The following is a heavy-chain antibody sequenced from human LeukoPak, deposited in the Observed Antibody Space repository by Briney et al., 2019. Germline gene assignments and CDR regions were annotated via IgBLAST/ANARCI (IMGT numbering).Heavy chain of an antibody. Sequence: PGGPLRLSCAASGFTSSTKGMNWVGQAPGKGLEWVSSISSNSLHIFYADSVKDRFTISRDNAKNSLYLQMNNLRAEDTAVYYCVGPDSQFDCWGQGTLVTVSS. CDR1: GFTSSTKG. CDR3: VGPDSQFDC. J-gene: IGHJ4*02. V-gene: IGHV3-21*01. CDR2: ISSNSLHI. D-gene: IGHD3-10*01.